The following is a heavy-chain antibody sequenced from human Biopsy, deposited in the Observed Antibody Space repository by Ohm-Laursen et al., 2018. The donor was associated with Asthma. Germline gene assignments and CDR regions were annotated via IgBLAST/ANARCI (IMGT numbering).Heavy chain of an antibody. CDR2: LIPVLGTA. D-gene: IGHD5-12*01. V-gene: IGHV1-69*13. J-gene: IGHJ6*02. CDR3: ARGYSGTDRIVYYYSGMEV. Sequence: ASVKVSCKASGDSLGSFINYAISWVRQTPRQGLEWMGGLIPVLGTADYAPMFEGRVTITADESTSTAYLELTSLRFEDTAVYYCARGYSGTDRIVYYYSGMEVWGQGTTVTVSS. CDR1: GDSLGSFINYA.